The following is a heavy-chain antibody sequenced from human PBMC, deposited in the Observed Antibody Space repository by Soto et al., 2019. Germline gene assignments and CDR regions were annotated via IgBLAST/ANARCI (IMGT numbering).Heavy chain of an antibody. CDR1: GFTFSSYD. J-gene: IGHJ5*02. CDR2: IGTAGDT. Sequence: GGSLRLSCAASGFTFSSYDMHWVRQATGKGLEWVSAIGTAGDTYYPGSVKGRFTISRENAKNSLYLQMNSLRAGDTAVYYCARDLGRRAFDPWGQGTLVTVSS. CDR3: ARDLGRRAFDP. V-gene: IGHV3-13*01. D-gene: IGHD3-16*01.